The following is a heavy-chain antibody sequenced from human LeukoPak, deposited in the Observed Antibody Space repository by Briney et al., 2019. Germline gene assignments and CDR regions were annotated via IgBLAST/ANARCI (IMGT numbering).Heavy chain of an antibody. J-gene: IGHJ3*02. CDR2: IYTSGST. V-gene: IGHV4-4*07. CDR1: GGSISSYY. Sequence: SETLSLTCTVSGGSISSYYWSWIRQPAGKGLEWIGRIYTSGSTNYNPSLKSRVTMSVDTSKNQFSLKLSSVTAADTAVYYCASPSGSYYFDAFDIWGQGTMVTVSS. D-gene: IGHD1-26*01. CDR3: ASPSGSYYFDAFDI.